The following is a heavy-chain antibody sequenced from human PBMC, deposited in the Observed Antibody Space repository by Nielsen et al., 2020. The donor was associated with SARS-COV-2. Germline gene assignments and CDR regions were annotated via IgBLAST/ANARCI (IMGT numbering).Heavy chain of an antibody. V-gene: IGHV3-11*05. CDR3: ARAPMGVYGMDV. D-gene: IGHD3-10*01. CDR1: GFTCSDYY. Sequence: GGSLRLSCAASGFTCSDYYMSWIRQAPGKGLEWVSYISSSSSYTNYADSVKGRFTISRDNAKNSLYLQMNSLRAEDTAVYYCARAPMGVYGMDVWGQGTTVTVSS. CDR2: ISSSSSYT. J-gene: IGHJ6*02.